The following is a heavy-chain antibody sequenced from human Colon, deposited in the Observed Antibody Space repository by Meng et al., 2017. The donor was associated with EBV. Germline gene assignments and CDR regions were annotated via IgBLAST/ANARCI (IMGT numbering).Heavy chain of an antibody. CDR3: ASFDHIPRRNYFDY. J-gene: IGHJ4*02. CDR2: IHHRGSA. Sequence: QVLLQESDPGLVEPSQSMSLTCTVSGGSMSSGNYYWSWIRPPPGKGLEWIGYIHHRGSAYYNPSLKSRVSISVDTSKNQFSLNLTSMTAADTAMYYCASFDHIPRRNYFDYWGQGTLVTVSS. CDR1: GGSMSSGNYY. V-gene: IGHV4-30-4*01. D-gene: IGHD2-21*01.